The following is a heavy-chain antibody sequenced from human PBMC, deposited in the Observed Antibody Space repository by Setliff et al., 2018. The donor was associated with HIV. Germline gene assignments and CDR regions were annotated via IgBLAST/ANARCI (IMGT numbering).Heavy chain of an antibody. D-gene: IGHD6-19*01. Sequence: ASVKVSCKASAYSFSKYGISWVRQAPGQGLEWMGGIIPAFGTANYAQKFQGRVTITTDESTSTAYMELSGLRSEDTAVYFCARDGLLVAGIRFDYWGQGTLVTVSS. CDR1: AYSFSKYG. V-gene: IGHV1-69*05. J-gene: IGHJ4*01. CDR3: ARDGLLVAGIRFDY. CDR2: IIPAFGTA.